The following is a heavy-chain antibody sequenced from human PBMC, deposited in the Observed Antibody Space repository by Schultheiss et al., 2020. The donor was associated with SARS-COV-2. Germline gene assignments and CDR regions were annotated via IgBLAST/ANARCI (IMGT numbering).Heavy chain of an antibody. V-gene: IGHV3-30*18. J-gene: IGHJ4*02. CDR3: AKAHRFLEWLPFGY. CDR2: ISYDGSNK. CDR1: GFTFSNAW. Sequence: GESLKISCAASGFTFSNAWMSWVRQAPGKGLEWVAVISYDGSNKYYADSVKGRFTISRDNSKNTLYLQMNSLRAEDTAVYYCAKAHRFLEWLPFGYWGQGTLVTVSS. D-gene: IGHD3-3*01.